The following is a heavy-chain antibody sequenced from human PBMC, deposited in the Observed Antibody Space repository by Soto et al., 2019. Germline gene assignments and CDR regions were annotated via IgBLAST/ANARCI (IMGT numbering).Heavy chain of an antibody. CDR3: ARVSSLASPLGFNYYYYYMDV. CDR1: GFTFSSYA. D-gene: IGHD3-3*02. CDR2: ISYDGSNK. J-gene: IGHJ6*03. V-gene: IGHV3-30-3*01. Sequence: GGSLRLSCAASGFTFSSYAMSWVRQAPGKGLEWVAVISYDGSNKYYADSVKGRFTISRDNSKNSLYLQMNSLRAEDTAVYYCARVSSLASPLGFNYYYYYMDVWGKGTTVTVSS.